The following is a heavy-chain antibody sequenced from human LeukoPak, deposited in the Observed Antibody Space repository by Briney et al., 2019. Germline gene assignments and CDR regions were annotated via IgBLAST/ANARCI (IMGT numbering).Heavy chain of an antibody. V-gene: IGHV4-34*01. CDR1: GGSFSGYY. J-gene: IGHJ4*02. CDR3: ARAFYSSGPTVLFDY. D-gene: IGHD6-19*01. CDR2: INHSGST. Sequence: PSETLSLTCAVYGGSFSGYYWSWIRQPPGKGLEWIGEINHSGSTNYNPSLKSRVTISVDTSKNQFSLKLSSVTAADTAVYYCARAFYSSGPTVLFDYWGQGTLVTVSS.